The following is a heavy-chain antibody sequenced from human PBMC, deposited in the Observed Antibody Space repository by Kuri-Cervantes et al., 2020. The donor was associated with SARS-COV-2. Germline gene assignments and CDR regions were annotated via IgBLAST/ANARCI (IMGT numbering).Heavy chain of an antibody. D-gene: IGHD3-3*01. J-gene: IGHJ4*02. CDR3: ARAVLGVVAYFDY. CDR1: GFTFSSYW. Sequence: GESLKISCAASGFTFSSYWMSWVRQAPGKGLEWVANIKQDGSEKYYVDSVKGRFTISRDNAKNSLYLQMNSLRAEDTAVYYCARAVLGVVAYFDYWGQGTLVTDSS. CDR2: IKQDGSEK. V-gene: IGHV3-7*04.